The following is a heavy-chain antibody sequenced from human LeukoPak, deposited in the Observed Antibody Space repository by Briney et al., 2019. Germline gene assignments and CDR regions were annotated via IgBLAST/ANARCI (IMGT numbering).Heavy chain of an antibody. J-gene: IGHJ6*04. CDR1: GFTFSSYA. Sequence: GGSLRLSCAASGFTFSSYAMHWVRQAPGKGLEWVAVISYDGSNKYYADSVKGRFTISRDNSKNSLYLQMNSLRAEDTAVYYCAELGITMIGGVWGKGTTVTISS. CDR2: ISYDGSNK. V-gene: IGHV3-30*04. CDR3: AELGITMIGGV. D-gene: IGHD3-10*02.